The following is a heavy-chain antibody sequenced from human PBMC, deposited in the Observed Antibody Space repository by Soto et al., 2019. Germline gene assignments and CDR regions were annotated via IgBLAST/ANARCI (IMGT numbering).Heavy chain of an antibody. CDR2: INVHNGNI. V-gene: IGHV1-18*01. Sequence: QDPLVQSGAEVKKPGASVKVSCKGYVFSDDISWVRQAPGQGLEWMGWINVHNGNIDYAQKFQDRVAMTTDTSTNTGYMELRSLRSDDTAVYYCARRGPQYMDVWGKGTTVIVSS. CDR1: VFSDD. CDR3: ARRGPQYMDV. J-gene: IGHJ6*04. D-gene: IGHD3-10*01.